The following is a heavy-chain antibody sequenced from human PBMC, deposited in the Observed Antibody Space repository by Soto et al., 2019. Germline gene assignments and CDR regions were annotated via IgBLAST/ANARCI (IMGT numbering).Heavy chain of an antibody. CDR1: GYIFTTYD. V-gene: IGHV1-18*01. CDR3: ARDRSLDRHVAPDY. CDR2: VSTSNGNT. Sequence: QVQLVQSGAEVKKPGASVRVSCKASGYIFTTYDLSWLRQAPGQGLEWMGWVSTSNGNTYFAQQFQDRVTLTRDTCPRTTYMELRSLGSDDTAVYYYARDRSLDRHVAPDYWGQGTLVTVSS. J-gene: IGHJ4*02.